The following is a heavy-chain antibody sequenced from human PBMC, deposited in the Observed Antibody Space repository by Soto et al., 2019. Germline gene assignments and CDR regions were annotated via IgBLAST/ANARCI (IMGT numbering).Heavy chain of an antibody. CDR3: AKRPTSTGFGDPFDV. J-gene: IGHJ3*01. Sequence: EVQLLESGGDLVQPGGSLRLSYAASGFSFSTYAMSWVRQAPGKGLEWVSTISSSGVNTYYTDSVKVRFTISRDNSKDTLYLQMNSLRAEDTAIYYCAKRPTSTGFGDPFDVWGQGTMVTVSS. CDR1: GFSFSTYA. D-gene: IGHD3-10*01. V-gene: IGHV3-23*01. CDR2: ISSSGVNT.